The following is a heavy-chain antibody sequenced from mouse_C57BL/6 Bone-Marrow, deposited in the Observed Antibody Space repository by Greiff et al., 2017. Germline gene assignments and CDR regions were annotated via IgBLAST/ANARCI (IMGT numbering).Heavy chain of an antibody. J-gene: IGHJ4*01. Sequence: EVQGVESGGGLVKPGGSLKLSCAASGFTFSSYAMSWVSQTPEKRLEWVATISDGGSYTSYPDNVKGRFTISRDNAKNNLYLQMGHLKSEDTSIYYCARGDGYPYAMDYWGQGTSVTVSS. CDR3: ARGDGYPYAMDY. CDR2: ISDGGSYT. D-gene: IGHD2-3*01. CDR1: GFTFSSYA. V-gene: IGHV5-4*01.